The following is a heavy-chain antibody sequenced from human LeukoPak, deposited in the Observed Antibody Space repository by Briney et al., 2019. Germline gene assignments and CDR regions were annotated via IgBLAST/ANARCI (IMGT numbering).Heavy chain of an antibody. D-gene: IGHD4-17*01. Sequence: KPSQTLSLTCTVSGGSISSGGYYWSWIRQHPGKGREWIGYIYYSGSTYYNPSLKGRVTISVDTSKNQFSLRLSSVTAADTAVYYCARENGDYVRGAYGMDVWGQGTTVTVSS. CDR3: ARENGDYVRGAYGMDV. CDR2: IYYSGST. CDR1: GGSISSGGYY. V-gene: IGHV4-31*03. J-gene: IGHJ6*02.